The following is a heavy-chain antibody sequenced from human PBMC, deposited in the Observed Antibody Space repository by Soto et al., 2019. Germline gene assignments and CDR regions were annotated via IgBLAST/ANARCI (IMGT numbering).Heavy chain of an antibody. CDR2: MNPNSGNT. CDR3: ATSRSSWYRYYFDY. V-gene: IGHV1-8*01. J-gene: IGHJ4*02. CDR1: GYTFTSYD. D-gene: IGHD6-13*01. Sequence: GASVKVSCKASGYTFTSYDINWVRQATGQGLEWMGWMNPNSGNTGYAQKFQGRVTMTRNTSISTAYMELSSLRSEDTAVYYCATSRSSWYRYYFDYWGQGTLVTSPQ.